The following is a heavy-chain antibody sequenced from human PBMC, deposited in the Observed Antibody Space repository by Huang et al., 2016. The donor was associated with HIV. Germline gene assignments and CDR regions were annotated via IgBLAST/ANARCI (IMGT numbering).Heavy chain of an antibody. CDR2: ISDSGST. Sequence: QVQLQQWGAELLKPSETLSLTCAVSGGSFSGHYWTWIRQPPGRGLEWIGEISDSGSTNSNPSRKTRVTISGDTPQSQCTLNVNSVTATDTAIYYCARMFKYDSGGYWSNDAFDIWGQGTMVTVSS. J-gene: IGHJ3*02. CDR3: ARMFKYDSGGYWSNDAFDI. CDR1: GGSFSGHY. D-gene: IGHD3-22*01. V-gene: IGHV4-34*02.